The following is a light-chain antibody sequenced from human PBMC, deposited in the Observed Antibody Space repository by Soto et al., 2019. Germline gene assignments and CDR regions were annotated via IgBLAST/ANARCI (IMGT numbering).Light chain of an antibody. Sequence: QSVLTHPPSVSGAPGQRVTISCTGSSSNIGAGYDVHWYQQLPGTAPKLLIYGNSNRPSGVPDRFSGSKSGTSASLAITGLQPEDEADYYCQSYDSSLSAYVFGTGTKLTVL. CDR2: GNS. J-gene: IGLJ1*01. CDR1: SSNIGAGYD. V-gene: IGLV1-40*01. CDR3: QSYDSSLSAYV.